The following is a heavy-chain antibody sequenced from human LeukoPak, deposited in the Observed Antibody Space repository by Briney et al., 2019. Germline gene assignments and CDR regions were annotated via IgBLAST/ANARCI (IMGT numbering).Heavy chain of an antibody. CDR3: ARDGSGSYVPYRLYYYYYMDV. Sequence: GGSLRLSCAASGFTFSSYAMHWVRQAPGKGLEWVAVISYDGSNKYYADSVKGRFTISRDNSKNTLYLQMNSRRAEDTAVYYCARDGSGSYVPYRLYYYYYMDVWGKGTTVTVSS. D-gene: IGHD3-10*01. V-gene: IGHV3-30*04. CDR2: ISYDGSNK. J-gene: IGHJ6*03. CDR1: GFTFSSYA.